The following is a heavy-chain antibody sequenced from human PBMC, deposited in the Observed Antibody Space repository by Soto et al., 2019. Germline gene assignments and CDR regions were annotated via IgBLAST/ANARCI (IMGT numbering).Heavy chain of an antibody. CDR2: IQSGCPT. V-gene: IGHV3-66*01. CDR3: ARDDVLCDGGRCYGVALDV. Sequence: PGGSLRLSCAASGFTVSSKYMSWVRQAPGKGLEWVSLIQSGCPTYYADSVKGRFTISRDTSENTVHLQMDSLRAEDTAVYYCARDDVLCDGGRCYGVALDVWGKGTAVTVSS. J-gene: IGHJ6*04. D-gene: IGHD2-15*01. CDR1: GFTVSSKY.